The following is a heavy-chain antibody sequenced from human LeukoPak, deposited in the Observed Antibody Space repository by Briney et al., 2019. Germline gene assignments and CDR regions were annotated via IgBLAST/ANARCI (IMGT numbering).Heavy chain of an antibody. J-gene: IGHJ6*03. V-gene: IGHV1-69*05. D-gene: IGHD2-15*01. CDR1: GGTFSSYA. Sequence: SVKVSCKASGGTFSSYAISWVRQAPGQGLEWMGGIIPIFGTANYAQKFQGRVTITTDESTSTAYMELSSLGSEDTAVYYCAREDGWNYNYMDVWGKGTTVTVSS. CDR2: IIPIFGTA. CDR3: AREDGWNYNYMDV.